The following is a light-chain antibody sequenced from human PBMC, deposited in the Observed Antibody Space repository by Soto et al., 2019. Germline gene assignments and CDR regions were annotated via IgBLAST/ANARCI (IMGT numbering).Light chain of an antibody. J-gene: IGKJ5*01. CDR3: QQYNSYPT. Sequence: AIRITQSPSAFSASTGERVTISFGASQGSSSYLAWYQQKPGKAPKLLIYAASTLQSGVPSRFSGSGSGTEFTLTISSLQPDDFATYYCQQYNSYPTFGQGTRLEIK. V-gene: IGKV1-8*01. CDR1: QGSSSY. CDR2: AAS.